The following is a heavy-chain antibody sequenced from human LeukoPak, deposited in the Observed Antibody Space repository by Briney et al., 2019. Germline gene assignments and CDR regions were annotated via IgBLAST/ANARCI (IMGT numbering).Heavy chain of an antibody. CDR1: GGSISSGDYY. D-gene: IGHD3-3*01. CDR2: IYYNGST. J-gene: IGHJ4*02. CDR3: ARERFGALGY. V-gene: IGHV4-30-4*01. Sequence: SETLSLTCTVSGGSISSGDYYWSWIRQPPGKGLEWIGYIYYNGSTYYNPSLKSRVTISVDTSKNQFSLKLSSVTAAATAVYYCARERFGALGYWGQGTLVTVSS.